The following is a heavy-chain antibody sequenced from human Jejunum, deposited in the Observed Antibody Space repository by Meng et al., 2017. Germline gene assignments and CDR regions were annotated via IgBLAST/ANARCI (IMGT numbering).Heavy chain of an antibody. Sequence: GGSLRLSCAASGFTFSSFAMNWGRQAPGKGLEWVSSISRSSSYIYYTDSVKGRFTVSRDNAKNLLFLHMNSLRADDTAVYFCARGEWELPADYWGQGTLVTVSS. CDR3: ARGEWELPADY. CDR1: GFTFSSFA. CDR2: ISRSSSYI. D-gene: IGHD2-2*01. V-gene: IGHV3-21*01. J-gene: IGHJ4*02.